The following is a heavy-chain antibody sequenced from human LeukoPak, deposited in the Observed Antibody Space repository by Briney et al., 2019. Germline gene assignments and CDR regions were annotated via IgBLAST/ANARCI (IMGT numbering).Heavy chain of an antibody. CDR1: GFTFSNYP. CDR2: ISYDGRNK. J-gene: IGHJ4*02. V-gene: IGHV3-30*04. Sequence: GGSLRLSCAASGFTFSNYPLDWVRQAPGRGREGVALISYDGRNKEYADSVKGRFTISRDNSKNTLYLQMDSLTAENAAVYYCARAISSAWHNFDYWGQGTLSPSPQ. D-gene: IGHD6-19*01. CDR3: ARAISSAWHNFDY.